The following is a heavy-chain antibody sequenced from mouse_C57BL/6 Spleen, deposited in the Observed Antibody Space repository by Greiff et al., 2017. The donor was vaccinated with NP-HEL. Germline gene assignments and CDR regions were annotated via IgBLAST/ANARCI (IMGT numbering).Heavy chain of an antibody. D-gene: IGHD2-4*01. Sequence: VQLQQPGAELVKPGASVKMSCKASGYTFTSYWITWVKQRPGQGLEWIGDIYPGSGSTNYNEKFKSKATLTVDTSSSTAYMQLSSLTSEDSAVYDCARDDYDGRDPSYWYFDVWGTGTTVTVSS. V-gene: IGHV1-55*01. J-gene: IGHJ1*03. CDR3: ARDDYDGRDPSYWYFDV. CDR2: IYPGSGST. CDR1: GYTFTSYW.